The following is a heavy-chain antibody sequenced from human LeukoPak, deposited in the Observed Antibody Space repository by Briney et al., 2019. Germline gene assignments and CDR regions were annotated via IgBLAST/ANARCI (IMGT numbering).Heavy chain of an antibody. CDR3: ARKVGATNAFDI. Sequence: ASVKVPCKASGYTFTGYYMHWVRQAPGQGLEWMGWINPNSGGTNYAQKFQGRVTMTRDTSISTAYMELSRLRSDDTAVYYCARKVGATNAFDIWGQGTMVTVSS. CDR1: GYTFTGYY. V-gene: IGHV1-2*02. CDR2: INPNSGGT. J-gene: IGHJ3*02. D-gene: IGHD1-26*01.